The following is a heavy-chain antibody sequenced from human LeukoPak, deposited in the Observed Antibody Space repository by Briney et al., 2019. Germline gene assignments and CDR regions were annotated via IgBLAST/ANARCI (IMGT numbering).Heavy chain of an antibody. CDR2: INPNSGGT. CDR1: GYTFTGYY. Sequence: ASVKVSCKASGYTFTGYYMHWVRQAPGQGLEWMGWINPNSGGTNYAQKFQGWVTMTRDTSISTAYMELSRLRSDDTAVYYCARGGRIYCGGDCYYDAFDIWGQGTMVTVSS. CDR3: ARGGRIYCGGDCYYDAFDI. V-gene: IGHV1-2*04. D-gene: IGHD2-21*02. J-gene: IGHJ3*02.